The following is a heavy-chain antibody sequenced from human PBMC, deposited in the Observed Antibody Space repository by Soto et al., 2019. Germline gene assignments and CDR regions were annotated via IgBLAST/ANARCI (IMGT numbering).Heavy chain of an antibody. V-gene: IGHV3-23*01. CDR1: VFPFGANA. J-gene: IGHJ4*02. CDR2: LSNTGRRT. D-gene: IGHD6-13*01. CDR3: AKSHEIAAAGTREDY. Sequence: PGGSLRLSCVVSVFPFGANAMSWVRQAPGKGLEWVSGLSNTGRRTSYADSVKGRFNISRDKSISTAYLQWSSLKASDTAMYYCAKSHEIAAAGTREDYWGQGTLVTVSS.